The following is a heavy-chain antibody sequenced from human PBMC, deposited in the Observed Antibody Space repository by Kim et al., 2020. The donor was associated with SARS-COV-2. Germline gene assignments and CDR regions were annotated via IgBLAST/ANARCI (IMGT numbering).Heavy chain of an antibody. CDR3: ARRSAGATSGNYFDY. V-gene: IGHV5-51*01. D-gene: IGHD1-26*01. CDR2: IYPGDSDT. Sequence: GESLKISCKGSGYSFTSYWIGWVRQMPGKGLEWMGIIYPGDSDTRYSPSFQGQVTISADKSISTAYLQWSSLKASDTAMYYCARRSAGATSGNYFDYWGQGTLVTVSS. CDR1: GYSFTSYW. J-gene: IGHJ4*02.